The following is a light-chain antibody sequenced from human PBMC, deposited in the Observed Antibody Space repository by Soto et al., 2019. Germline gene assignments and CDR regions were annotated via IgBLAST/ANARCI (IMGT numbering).Light chain of an antibody. V-gene: IGKV3-20*01. CDR2: GAS. CDR1: QSVSSSY. Sequence: EIVLTQSPGTLSLSPGERATLSCRASQSVSSSYLAWYQQKPGQAPRLLIYGASSRATGIPDRFSGSGSGTDFTLTITRLEPEDFAVYYCQQYGGSHPITFGQGPRLQ. CDR3: QQYGGSHPIT. J-gene: IGKJ5*01.